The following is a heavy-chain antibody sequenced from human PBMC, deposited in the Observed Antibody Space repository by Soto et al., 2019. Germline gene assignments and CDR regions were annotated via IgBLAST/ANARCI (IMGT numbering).Heavy chain of an antibody. D-gene: IGHD5-18*01. CDR1: GFTFSDYY. CDR2: ISSSSSYT. V-gene: IGHV3-11*06. CDR3: ARGGYSYVGWFDP. Sequence: LRLSCAASGFTFSDYYMSWIRQAPGKGLEWVSYISSSSSYTNYADSVKGRFTISRDNAKNSLYLQMNSLRAEDTAVYYCARGGYSYVGWFDPWGQGTLVTVSS. J-gene: IGHJ5*02.